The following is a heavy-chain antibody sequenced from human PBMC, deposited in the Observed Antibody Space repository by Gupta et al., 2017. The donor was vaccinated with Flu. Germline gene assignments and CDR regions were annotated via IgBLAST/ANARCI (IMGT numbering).Heavy chain of an antibody. V-gene: IGHV1-2*02. CDR3: ARGAAATAGNLDVKFDL. D-gene: IGHD6-13*01. J-gene: IGHJ5*02. CDR2: NTGDT. Sequence: NTGDTNYAQKFQGRVTLTRDTSINTAYMEVNSLKSDDTAVYFCARGAAATAGNLDVKFDLWGQGTLVSVSS.